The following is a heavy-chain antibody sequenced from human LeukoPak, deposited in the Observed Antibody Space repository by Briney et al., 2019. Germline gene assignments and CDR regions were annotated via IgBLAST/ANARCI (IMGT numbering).Heavy chain of an antibody. CDR3: ARVLTIFGPPWGMDV. CDR2: ISAYNGNT. CDR1: GYTFTSYG. Sequence: ASVKVSCKASGYTFTSYGISWVRQAPGQGLEWMGWISAYNGNTNYAQKLQGRVTMTTDTSTSTAYMELSRLRSDDTAVYYCARVLTIFGPPWGMDVWGKGTTVTVFS. V-gene: IGHV1-18*01. D-gene: IGHD3-3*01. J-gene: IGHJ6*03.